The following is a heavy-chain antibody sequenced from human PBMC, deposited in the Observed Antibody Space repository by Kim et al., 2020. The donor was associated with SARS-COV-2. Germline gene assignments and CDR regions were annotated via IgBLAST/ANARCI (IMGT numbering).Heavy chain of an antibody. CDR3: GRENAGTGQEEGLYYKYGMDV. Sequence: ASVKVSCKASGYTFSTYAIHWVRQAPGQSLEWMGWINAGTVDTKYSQKFQDRVTFTRDTSASTAYMELRSLRSEDTAVYYWGRENAGTGQEEGLYYKYGMDVWGQGTTVTVSS. V-gene: IGHV1-3*01. D-gene: IGHD1-1*01. CDR1: GYTFSTYA. J-gene: IGHJ6*02. CDR2: INAGTVDT.